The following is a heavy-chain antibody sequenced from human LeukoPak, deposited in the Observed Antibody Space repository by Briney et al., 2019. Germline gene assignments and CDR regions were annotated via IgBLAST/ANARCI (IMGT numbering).Heavy chain of an antibody. Sequence: PGTSLRLSCAASGYIFRSYALHWVRQAPGRGLEWVAIISNDGTNKYYSDSVKGRFTISRDNAKNSLYLQMNSLRAEDTAVYYCAELGITMIGGVWGKGTTVTISS. CDR3: AELGITMIGGV. J-gene: IGHJ6*04. V-gene: IGHV3-30*04. CDR2: ISNDGTNK. CDR1: GYIFRSYA. D-gene: IGHD3-10*02.